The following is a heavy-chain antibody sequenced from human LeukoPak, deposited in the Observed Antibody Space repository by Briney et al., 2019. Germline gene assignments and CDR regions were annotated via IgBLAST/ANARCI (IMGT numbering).Heavy chain of an antibody. CDR3: ARAPITMVRGVIIYYMDV. D-gene: IGHD3-10*01. V-gene: IGHV4-34*01. CDR2: INHSGST. Sequence: PSETLSLTCAVYGGSFSGYYWSRIRQPPGKGLEWIGEINHSGSTNYNPSLKSRVTISVDTSKNQFSLKLSSVTAADTAVYYCARAPITMVRGVIIYYMDVWGKGTTVTVSS. CDR1: GGSFSGYY. J-gene: IGHJ6*03.